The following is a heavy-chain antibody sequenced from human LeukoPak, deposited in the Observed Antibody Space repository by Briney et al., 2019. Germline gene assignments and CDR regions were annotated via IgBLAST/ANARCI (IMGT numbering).Heavy chain of an antibody. Sequence: AGSLTLSCAASGFTVSSNHMSWVRHAPGKGLEWVGRSKSKYDGGTKDYAAPVKGRFTISRDDSKHTLYLQIDSPKTEDTAMYYGITNTRIYYDSWWGQGTLVTVSS. V-gene: IGHV3-15*01. CDR2: SKSKYDGGTK. D-gene: IGHD3-22*01. J-gene: IGHJ4*02. CDR3: ITNTRIYYDSW. CDR1: GFTVSSNH.